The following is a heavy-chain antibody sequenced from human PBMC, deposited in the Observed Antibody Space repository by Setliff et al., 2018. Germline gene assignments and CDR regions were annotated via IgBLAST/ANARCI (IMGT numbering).Heavy chain of an antibody. V-gene: IGHV5-51*01. D-gene: IGHD5-18*01. CDR3: ARRGYGGYIYGSFDS. J-gene: IGHJ5*01. CDR2: TQPRDRDV. CDR1: GYSFDDYW. Sequence: KVSCKPSGYSFDDYWIARVRQMPGKGLEWMGMTQPRDRDVRYSPSFGGQVTISADRSTGTAYLQWSRLKASDTAIYYCARRGYGGYIYGSFDSWGQGTLVTVSS.